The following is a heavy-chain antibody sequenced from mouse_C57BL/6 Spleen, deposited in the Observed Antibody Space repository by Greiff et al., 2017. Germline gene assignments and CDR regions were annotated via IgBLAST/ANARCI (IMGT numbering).Heavy chain of an antibody. D-gene: IGHD2-5*01. Sequence: EVKLMESGGGLVKPGGSLKLSCAASGFTFSDYGMHWVRQAPEKGLEWVAYISRGSSTIYYADTVKGRFTISRDNAKNTLFLQMTSLRSEDTAMYYCARGDSNYVRYFDVWGTGTTVTVSS. J-gene: IGHJ1*03. V-gene: IGHV5-17*01. CDR2: ISRGSSTI. CDR3: ARGDSNYVRYFDV. CDR1: GFTFSDYG.